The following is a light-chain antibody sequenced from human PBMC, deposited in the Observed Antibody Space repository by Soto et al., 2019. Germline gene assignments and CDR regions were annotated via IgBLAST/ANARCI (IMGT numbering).Light chain of an antibody. Sequence: DIQLTQSPSFLSASIGDRVTITCRASQGIRSFLAWYQQKQGKAPNLLISGASILRTEVPSKFSGSGSGTEFTLTISSLQPDDFATYYCQHLNTYPLTFGGGTKVEI. V-gene: IGKV1-9*01. CDR2: GAS. J-gene: IGKJ4*01. CDR3: QHLNTYPLT. CDR1: QGIRSF.